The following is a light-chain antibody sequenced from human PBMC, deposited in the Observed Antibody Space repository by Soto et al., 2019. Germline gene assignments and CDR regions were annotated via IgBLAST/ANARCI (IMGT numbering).Light chain of an antibody. CDR3: TSYTNSTTLV. CDR1: SSDVGGYNS. J-gene: IGLJ1*01. CDR2: EVS. V-gene: IGLV2-14*01. Sequence: QSVLTQPASVSGSPGQSITISCTGTSSDVGGYNSVSWYQQHPGKAPKLMIYEVSNRPSGVSNRFSGSKSGNTASLTISGLQTEDEADYYCTSYTNSTTLVFGTGTKVTVL.